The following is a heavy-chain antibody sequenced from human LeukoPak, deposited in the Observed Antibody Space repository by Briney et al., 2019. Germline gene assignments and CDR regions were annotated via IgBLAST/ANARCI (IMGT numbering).Heavy chain of an antibody. Sequence: SETLSLTCSVSGGSISSYYWSWIRQPPGKGLEWIGYIYYSGRTSYNPSLKSRVTISIDTSENQFSLRLSSVTAADTAVYYCARRYGSGSSGTFDYWGQGTLVTVSS. CDR2: IYYSGRT. V-gene: IGHV4-59*01. CDR3: ARRYGSGSSGTFDY. CDR1: GGSISSYY. J-gene: IGHJ4*02. D-gene: IGHD3-10*01.